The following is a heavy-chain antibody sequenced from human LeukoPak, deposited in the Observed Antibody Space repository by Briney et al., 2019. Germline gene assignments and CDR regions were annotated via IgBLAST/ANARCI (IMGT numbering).Heavy chain of an antibody. CDR3: AKDLGSGSYPYCYYYGMDV. J-gene: IGHJ6*02. CDR1: GFTFSSYG. CDR2: ISYDGSNK. Sequence: GGSLRLSCAASGFTFSSYGMHWVRQAPGKGLEWVAVISYDGSNKYYADSVKGRFTISRDNSKNTLYLQMNSLRAEDTAVYYCAKDLGSGSYPYCYYYGMDVWGQGTTVTVSS. D-gene: IGHD1-26*01. V-gene: IGHV3-30*18.